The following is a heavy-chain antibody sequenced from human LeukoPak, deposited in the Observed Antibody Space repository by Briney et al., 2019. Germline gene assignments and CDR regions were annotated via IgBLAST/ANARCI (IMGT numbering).Heavy chain of an antibody. V-gene: IGHV4-4*07. CDR3: ARANDGYGYYDSSGYYDYFDY. CDR2: IYTSGST. Sequence: SETLSLTCTVSGGSISSYYWSWTRQPAGKGLEWIGRIYTSGSTNYNPSLKSRVTMSVDTSKNQFSLKLSSVTAADTAVYYCARANDGYGYYDSSGYYDYFDYWGQGTLVTVSS. J-gene: IGHJ4*02. CDR1: GGSISSYY. D-gene: IGHD3-22*01.